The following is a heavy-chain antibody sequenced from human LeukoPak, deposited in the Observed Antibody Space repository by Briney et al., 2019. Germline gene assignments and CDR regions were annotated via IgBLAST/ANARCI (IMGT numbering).Heavy chain of an antibody. CDR2: INHSGST. D-gene: IGHD6-6*01. J-gene: IGHJ4*02. Sequence: SETLSLTCAVYGGSFSGYYWSWIRQPPGKGLDWIGEINHSGSTNYKPSLQSRVTLSVHTSNNQLSLKLSSLTAAVTAVYYCARRGIAARRGGYYFDYWGQGTLVTVSS. CDR3: ARRGIAARRGGYYFDY. CDR1: GGSFSGYY. V-gene: IGHV4-34*01.